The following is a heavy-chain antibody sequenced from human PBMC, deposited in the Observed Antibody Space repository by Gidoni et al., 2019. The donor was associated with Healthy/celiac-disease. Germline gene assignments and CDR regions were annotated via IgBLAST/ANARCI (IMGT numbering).Heavy chain of an antibody. V-gene: IGHV4-59*01. Sequence: QVQLQESGPGLAKPSETLSLTCTGSGGSISRYYWSWIRQPPGKGLEWIGYIYYSGSTNYNPSLKSRVTISVDTSKTPFSLKLSSVTAADTAVYYCARVVSDYVGGNWFDPWGQGTLVTVSS. CDR3: ARVVSDYVGGNWFDP. D-gene: IGHD4-17*01. J-gene: IGHJ5*02. CDR2: IYYSGST. CDR1: GGSISRYY.